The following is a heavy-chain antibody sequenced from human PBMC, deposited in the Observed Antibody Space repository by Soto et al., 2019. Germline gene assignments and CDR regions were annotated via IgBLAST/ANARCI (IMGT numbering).Heavy chain of an antibody. V-gene: IGHV3-15*01. CDR1: GFTFRNAW. CDR3: TVYGGKGAFDS. D-gene: IGHD4-17*01. Sequence: EVQLVESGGGLVKPGGSLRLSCAASGFTFRNAWMSWVRQAPGKGLEWVGRIKSKSDGGAIDSAAPVKGRFILSRDDSKNMLYLQMNSLKTEDTAMYYCTVYGGKGAFDSWGQGTLVTVSS. CDR2: IKSKSDGGAI. J-gene: IGHJ4*02.